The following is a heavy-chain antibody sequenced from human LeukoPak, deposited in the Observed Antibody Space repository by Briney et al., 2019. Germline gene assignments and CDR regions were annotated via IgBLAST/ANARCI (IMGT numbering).Heavy chain of an antibody. D-gene: IGHD3-22*01. CDR1: GLTFDDYG. Sequence: GGSLRLSCAASGLTFDDYGMSWVRQVPGKGLEWVSGITWNGGRVTYAGSVKGRFTISRDNAKNSLYLQMNNLRAEDTALYHCARRNYYDSSDSKYYFDYWGQGALVTVSS. J-gene: IGHJ4*02. CDR2: ITWNGGRV. CDR3: ARRNYYDSSDSKYYFDY. V-gene: IGHV3-20*01.